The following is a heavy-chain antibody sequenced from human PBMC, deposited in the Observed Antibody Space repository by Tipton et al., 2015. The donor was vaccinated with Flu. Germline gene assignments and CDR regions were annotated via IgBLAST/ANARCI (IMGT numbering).Heavy chain of an antibody. CDR1: GGSIRSYY. Sequence: TLSLTCTVSGGSIRSYYWSWIRQPAGKGLEWIGRMYTSGSTNDNPSLKSRVTMSLDTSKNQFSLKLTSVTAADTAVDYCAREMYGSGSWGGYYYYGMYVWGQGTAVTVSS. V-gene: IGHV4-4*07. D-gene: IGHD3-10*01. CDR3: AREMYGSGSWGGYYYYGMYV. J-gene: IGHJ6*02. CDR2: MYTSGST.